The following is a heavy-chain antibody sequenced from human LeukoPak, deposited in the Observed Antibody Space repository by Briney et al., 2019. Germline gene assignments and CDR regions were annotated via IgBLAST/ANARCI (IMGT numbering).Heavy chain of an antibody. D-gene: IGHD2-15*01. CDR1: EFAFSSYS. J-gene: IGHJ5*02. CDR3: ARSRKWYCTAGSCYSAPSTSDFNWFDP. CDR2: ISSSGDFI. V-gene: IGHV3-21*01. Sequence: TGGSLRLSCAASEFAFSSYSKSWVRQAPGKGLQWVSSISSSGDFISYADSLKGRFTISRDNARNSLYLQMNSLRAEDTAMYFCARSRKWYCTAGSCYSAPSTSDFNWFDPWGQGTLVTVSS.